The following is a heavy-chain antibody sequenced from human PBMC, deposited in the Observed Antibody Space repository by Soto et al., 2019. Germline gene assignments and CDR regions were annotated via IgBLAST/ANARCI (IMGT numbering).Heavy chain of an antibody. CDR2: ISVSGAGT. CDR3: AKDRLKDCSGGSCPYRDYFMDV. CDR1: GFTFSGYA. J-gene: IGHJ6*03. V-gene: IGHV3-23*01. D-gene: IGHD2-15*01. Sequence: GGSLRLSCTASGFTFSGYAMSWVRQAPGKGLEWVSGISVSGAGTYYAGSVKGRFTISRDNSKNTLYLQMNSLRVEDTAVYYCAKDRLKDCSGGSCPYRDYFMDVWGKGTTVTVSS.